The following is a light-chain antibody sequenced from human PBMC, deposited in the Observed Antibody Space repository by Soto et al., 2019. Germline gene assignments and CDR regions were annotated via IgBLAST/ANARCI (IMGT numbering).Light chain of an antibody. J-gene: IGKJ1*01. CDR3: QQYKNWPT. Sequence: EIVMTQSPATLSVSPGERATLSCRASQSVSSNLAWYQQKPGQAPRLLIYGASTRATGIPARFSGSGSGTEFTLTISSLQSEAFAVYYCQQYKNWPTFGQGTKVDIK. CDR2: GAS. V-gene: IGKV3-15*01. CDR1: QSVSSN.